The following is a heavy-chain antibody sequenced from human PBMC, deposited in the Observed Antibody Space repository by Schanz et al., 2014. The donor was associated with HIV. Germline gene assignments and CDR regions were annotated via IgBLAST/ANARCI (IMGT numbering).Heavy chain of an antibody. Sequence: EVQLVESGGGLVQPGGSLRLSCAASGFTFSSYWMTWVRQAPGKGLEWVSSISSSGTYIHYADSVKGRFTISRDNAKNSLYLHMSSLRAEDTAVYYCAREDCSGGSCFSNYYYYAMDVWGQGTTVTVSS. V-gene: IGHV3-21*01. CDR2: ISSSGTYI. J-gene: IGHJ6*02. D-gene: IGHD2-15*01. CDR1: GFTFSSYW. CDR3: AREDCSGGSCFSNYYYYAMDV.